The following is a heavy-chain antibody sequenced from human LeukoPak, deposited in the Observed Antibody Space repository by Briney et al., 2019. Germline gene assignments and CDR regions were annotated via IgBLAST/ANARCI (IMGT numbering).Heavy chain of an antibody. CDR3: ARGEYCSGGSCYFDY. J-gene: IGHJ4*02. V-gene: IGHV5-51*01. CDR1: GYSFTSYW. D-gene: IGHD2-15*01. Sequence: GESLKISCKGSGYSFTSYWIGWVRQMPRKGLEWMGIIYPGDSDTRYSPSFQGQVTISADKSISTAYLQWSSLKASDTAMYYCARGEYCSGGSCYFDYWGQGTLVTVSS. CDR2: IYPGDSDT.